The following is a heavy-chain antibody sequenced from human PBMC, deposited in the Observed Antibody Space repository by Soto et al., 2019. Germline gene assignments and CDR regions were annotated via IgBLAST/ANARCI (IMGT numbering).Heavy chain of an antibody. V-gene: IGHV1-8*01. Sequence: QVQLVQSGAEVKEPGASVKVPCKASGYTFTSYDINWVRQATGQGLEWMGWMNPNSGNTGYAQKFQGRVTMTRDTSIRTAYLQLSSLRSEDTAVYYCARKIPDTGGFDHWGQGILVTVSA. CDR3: ARKIPDTGGFDH. J-gene: IGHJ4*02. CDR2: MNPNSGNT. D-gene: IGHD2-8*02. CDR1: GYTFTSYD.